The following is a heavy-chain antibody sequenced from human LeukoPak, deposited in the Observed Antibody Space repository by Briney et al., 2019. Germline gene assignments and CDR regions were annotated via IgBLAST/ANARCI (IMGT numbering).Heavy chain of an antibody. Sequence: ASVKVSCKASGYTFTSYDINWVRQAPGQGLEWMGWISAYNGNTNYAQKLQGRVTMTTDTSTSTAYMELRSLRSDDTAVYYCARDRLGGAAAGSWGGNWFDPWGQGTLVTVSS. V-gene: IGHV1-18*01. CDR3: ARDRLGGAAAGSWGGNWFDP. CDR2: ISAYNGNT. J-gene: IGHJ5*02. D-gene: IGHD6-13*01. CDR1: GYTFTSYD.